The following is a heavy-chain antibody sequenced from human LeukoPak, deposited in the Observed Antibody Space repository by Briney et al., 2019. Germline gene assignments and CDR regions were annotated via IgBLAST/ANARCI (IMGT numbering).Heavy chain of an antibody. V-gene: IGHV1-18*01. Sequence: ASVKVSCKASGYTFINNWMHWVRQAPGQGLEWMGWISAYNGNTNYAQKLQGRVTMTTDTSTSTAYMELRSLRSDDTAVYYCARGESPVAGTSPFDYWGQGTLVTVSS. CDR2: ISAYNGNT. D-gene: IGHD6-19*01. CDR1: GYTFINNW. CDR3: ARGESPVAGTSPFDY. J-gene: IGHJ4*02.